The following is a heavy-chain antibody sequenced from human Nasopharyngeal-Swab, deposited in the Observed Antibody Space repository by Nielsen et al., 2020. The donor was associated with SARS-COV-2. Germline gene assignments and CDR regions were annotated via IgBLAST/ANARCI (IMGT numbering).Heavy chain of an antibody. Sequence: SETLSLTCAVYGGSFNSYYWTWIRQPPGKGLEWIGEINPSGSTNSNPSLKSRVTLSVDTSKNQFSLKLSSMTAADTAVYYCARGRLHFLEPHLDYWGQGTLVTVSS. D-gene: IGHD3-3*01. J-gene: IGHJ4*02. CDR3: ARGRLHFLEPHLDY. V-gene: IGHV4-34*01. CDR1: GGSFNSYY. CDR2: INPSGST.